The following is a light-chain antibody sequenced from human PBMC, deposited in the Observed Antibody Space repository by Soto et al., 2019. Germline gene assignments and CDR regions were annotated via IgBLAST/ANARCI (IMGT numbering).Light chain of an antibody. J-gene: IGKJ5*01. V-gene: IGKV3-11*01. Sequence: EIVLTQSPATLSLSPGERATLSCRASQIVSSYLAWYQQKHGQAPRLLIYDASSRATGIPARFSGSGSRTDFTLTISSLEPEDFAVYYCQQRANWPITFGQGTRLEIK. CDR1: QIVSSY. CDR3: QQRANWPIT. CDR2: DAS.